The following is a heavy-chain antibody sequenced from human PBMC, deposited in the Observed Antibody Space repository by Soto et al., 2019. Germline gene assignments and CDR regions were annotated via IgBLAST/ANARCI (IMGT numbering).Heavy chain of an antibody. CDR3: ARYGYSSSSSFYYYYYMDV. V-gene: IGHV4-59*01. Sequence: SETLSLTCTVSGGSISSYYWSWIRQPPGKGLEWIGYIYYSGSTNYNPSLKSRVTISVDTSKNQFSLKLSSVTAADTAVYYCARYGYSSSSSFYYYYYMDVWGKGTTVTVSS. CDR2: IYYSGST. D-gene: IGHD6-6*01. CDR1: GGSISSYY. J-gene: IGHJ6*03.